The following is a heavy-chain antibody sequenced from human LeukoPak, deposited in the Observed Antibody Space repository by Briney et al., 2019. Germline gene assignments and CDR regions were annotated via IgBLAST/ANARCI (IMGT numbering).Heavy chain of an antibody. D-gene: IGHD2-2*01. CDR1: GGSISSSNW. CDR2: IYHSGST. CDR3: ARAITSTSSHDAFDI. V-gene: IGHV4-4*02. J-gene: IGHJ3*02. Sequence: SETLSLTCAVSGGSISSSNWWSWVRPPPGKGLEWIGEIYHSGSTNYNPSLKSRVTISVDKSKNQFSLKLSSVTAADTAVYYCARAITSTSSHDAFDIWGQGTMVTVSS.